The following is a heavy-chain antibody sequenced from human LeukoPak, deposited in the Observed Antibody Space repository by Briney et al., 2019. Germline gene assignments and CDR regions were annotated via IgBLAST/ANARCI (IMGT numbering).Heavy chain of an antibody. CDR1: GYTFTSYA. CDR2: SNAGNGNT. J-gene: IGHJ3*02. V-gene: IGHV1-3*02. CDR3: ARAREYDFWSGRAGAFDI. D-gene: IGHD3-3*01. Sequence: ASVKVSCKASGYTFTSYAMHWVRQAPGQRLEWMGWSNAGNGNTKYSQEFQGRVTITRDTSTSTVYMELSSLRSEDTAVYYCARAREYDFWSGRAGAFDIWGQGTMVTVSS.